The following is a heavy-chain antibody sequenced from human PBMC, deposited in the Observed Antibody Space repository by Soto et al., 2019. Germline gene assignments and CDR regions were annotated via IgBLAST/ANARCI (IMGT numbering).Heavy chain of an antibody. J-gene: IGHJ3*02. CDR1: GGSIFSHL. V-gene: IGHV4-59*11. Sequence: WETLSLTCTVSGGSIFSHLWSWIRQPPGKGLEWIGYVSHSGSTTHNPSLKSRVTISLDTSQNQVSLQLRSVTAADTAVYYCAREGPLSGDAFDIWGRGTKVTVSS. CDR2: VSHSGST. D-gene: IGHD3-16*01. CDR3: AREGPLSGDAFDI.